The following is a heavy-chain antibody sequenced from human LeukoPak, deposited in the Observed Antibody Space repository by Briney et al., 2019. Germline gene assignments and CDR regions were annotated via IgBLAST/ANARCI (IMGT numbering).Heavy chain of an antibody. CDR1: GGSISSGGYY. J-gene: IGHJ4*02. CDR2: IYYSAST. D-gene: IGHD6-6*01. V-gene: IGHV4-31*03. Sequence: PSETLSLTCTVSGGSISSGGYYWSWIRQHPGKGLEWIGYIYYSASTYYNPSLKSRVTISVDTSKNQFSLKLSSVTAADTAVYYCARIRSSSSPIDYWGQGTLVTVSS. CDR3: ARIRSSSSPIDY.